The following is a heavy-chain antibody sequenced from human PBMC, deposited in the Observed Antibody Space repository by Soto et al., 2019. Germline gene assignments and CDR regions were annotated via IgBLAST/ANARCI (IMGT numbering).Heavy chain of an antibody. J-gene: IGHJ4*02. CDR3: NSGYCSGGTCVDH. V-gene: IGHV3-49*05. Sequence: ELQLVESGGGLVKPGRSLRLSCTTSGFIFGDYAMSWFRQAPGKGLEWVGFITSKTYGATTEYAASVKDRFTISRDDSKSIAYLQMNSLKTEDSAVYYCNSGYCSGGTCVDHWGQGPLVTVSS. CDR2: ITSKTYGATT. D-gene: IGHD2-15*01. CDR1: GFIFGDYA.